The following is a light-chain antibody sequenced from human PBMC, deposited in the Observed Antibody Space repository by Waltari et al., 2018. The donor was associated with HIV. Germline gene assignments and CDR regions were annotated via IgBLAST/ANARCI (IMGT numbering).Light chain of an antibody. Sequence: EIVMTQSPATLSVSPGESATLSCRASQGINGHLAWYQKKPGRSPRLLIYETSTRATSIPARFSGRGSGADFTLTISSLQSEDFAVYYCQQSSNWPLTLGPVTKVEVK. CDR2: ETS. V-gene: IGKV3-15*01. CDR1: QGINGH. J-gene: IGKJ3*01. CDR3: QQSSNWPLT.